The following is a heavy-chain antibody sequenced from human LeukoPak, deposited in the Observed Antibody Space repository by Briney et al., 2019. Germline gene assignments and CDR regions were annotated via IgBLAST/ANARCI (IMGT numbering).Heavy chain of an antibody. V-gene: IGHV3-21*01. CDR1: GFTFSSYS. Sequence: PGGSLRLSCAASGFTFSSYSMNWVRQAPGKGLEWVSSISSSSSYKYYADSVKGRFTISRDNAKNSLYLQMNSLRAEDTAVYYCARPAPLYYDSSGYTGAFDIWGQGTMVTVSS. D-gene: IGHD3-22*01. CDR2: ISSSSSYK. CDR3: ARPAPLYYDSSGYTGAFDI. J-gene: IGHJ3*02.